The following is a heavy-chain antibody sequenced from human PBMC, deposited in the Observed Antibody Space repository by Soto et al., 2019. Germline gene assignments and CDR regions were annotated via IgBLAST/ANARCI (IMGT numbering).Heavy chain of an antibody. V-gene: IGHV1-69*13. J-gene: IGHJ4*02. CDR3: ARGLAVGATPFDY. Sequence: SVKVSCKASGGTFSSYAISWVRQAPGQGLEWMGGIIPIFGTANYAQKFQGRVTTTADASTSAAYLEQSSLRSEATALYSCARGLAVGATPFDYWGQGPPVTV. D-gene: IGHD6-19*01. CDR2: IIPIFGTA. CDR1: GGTFSSYA.